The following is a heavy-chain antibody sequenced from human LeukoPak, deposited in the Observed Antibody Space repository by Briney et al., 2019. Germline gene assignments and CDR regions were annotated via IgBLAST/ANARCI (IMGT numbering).Heavy chain of an antibody. D-gene: IGHD6-13*01. Sequence: SETLSLTCTVSDGSISSGDYYWSWIRQPAGKGLEWIGRISSSGSTNYNPSLKSRVTISVDTSKNQFSLKLSSVTAADTAVYYCAREFSSSWYSRRNYYFDYWGQGTLVTVSS. J-gene: IGHJ4*02. V-gene: IGHV4-61*02. CDR3: AREFSSSWYSRRNYYFDY. CDR2: ISSSGST. CDR1: DGSISSGDYY.